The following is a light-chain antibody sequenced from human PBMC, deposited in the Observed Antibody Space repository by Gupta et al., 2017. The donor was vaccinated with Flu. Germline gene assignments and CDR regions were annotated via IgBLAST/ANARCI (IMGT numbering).Light chain of an antibody. CDR2: DDS. Sequence: SYVLTQPPSVSVAPGQTARITCEGDNIGTKAVHWYQQRPGQTPVLVVYDDSARPSGIPERVSGSNSGNTATLTISRVEAGDEADYYCQVWDSSSDRVVFGGGTKLAVL. CDR3: QVWDSSSDRVV. J-gene: IGLJ2*01. V-gene: IGLV3-21*02. CDR1: NIGTKA.